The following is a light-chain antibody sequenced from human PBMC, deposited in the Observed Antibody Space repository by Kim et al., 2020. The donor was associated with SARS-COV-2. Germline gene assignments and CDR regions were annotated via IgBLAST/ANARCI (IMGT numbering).Light chain of an antibody. Sequence: VCPGESVTLTCRASLNVNSHLAWYQHNPGQALRLVISATSTSATATTLRVSGSGSGTAFTLTINDPQSEDFAVYYCHQNKTSALTFGGGTKVDIK. CDR1: LNVNSH. CDR2: ATS. CDR3: HQNKTSALT. V-gene: IGKV3-15*01. J-gene: IGKJ4*01.